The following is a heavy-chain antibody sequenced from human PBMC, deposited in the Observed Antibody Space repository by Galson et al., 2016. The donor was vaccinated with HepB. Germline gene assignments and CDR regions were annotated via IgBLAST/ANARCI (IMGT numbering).Heavy chain of an antibody. CDR2: IDYSGST. V-gene: IGHV4-30-4*01. D-gene: IGHD5-12*01. Sequence: TLSLTCTVSGGSISSGDYNWSWIRQPPGKGLEWIGYIDYSGSTYYNPSLKSRVSISVDTSKNQFSLKLSSVTAVDTAVYYCARGGGYHIEYYYGMDVWGQGTTVTVSS. J-gene: IGHJ6*02. CDR1: GGSISSGDYN. CDR3: ARGGGYHIEYYYGMDV.